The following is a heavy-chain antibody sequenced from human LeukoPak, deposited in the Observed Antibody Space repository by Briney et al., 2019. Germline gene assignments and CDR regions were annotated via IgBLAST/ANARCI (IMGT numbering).Heavy chain of an antibody. D-gene: IGHD6-13*01. J-gene: IGHJ4*02. CDR2: ISSSSSYI. CDR1: EFTFSSYS. CDR3: ARVPGYSSSWFDY. V-gene: IGHV3-21*01. Sequence: GRSLRLSCAASEFTFSSYSMNWVRQAPGKGLEWVSSISSSSSYIYYADSVKGRFTISRDNAKNSLYLQMNSLRAEDTAVYYCARVPGYSSSWFDYWGQGTLVTVSS.